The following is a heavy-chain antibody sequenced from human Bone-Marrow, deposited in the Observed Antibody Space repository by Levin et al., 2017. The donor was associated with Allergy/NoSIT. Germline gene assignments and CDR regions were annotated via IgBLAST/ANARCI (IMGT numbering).Heavy chain of an antibody. V-gene: IGHV3-30*04. CDR3: ARDFRWLVDH. CDR2: IAKDETTI. J-gene: IGHJ4*02. D-gene: IGHD5-24*01. Sequence: PGESLKISCAASGFRFSDYDMHWVRQTPGKGPEWLGYIAKDETTIYYSDSVRGRFTLSRDNSRGTVDLQMNSLRTEDSALYYCARDFRWLVDHWGQGTLVTVAS. CDR1: GFRFSDYD.